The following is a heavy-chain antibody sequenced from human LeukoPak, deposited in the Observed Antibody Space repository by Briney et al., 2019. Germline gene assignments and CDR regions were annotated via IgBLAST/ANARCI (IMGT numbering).Heavy chain of an antibody. D-gene: IGHD1-1*01. CDR2: ISPNSGET. J-gene: IGHJ4*02. V-gene: IGHV1-2*02. Sequence: ASVKVSCKASGYTFTDYFMHWVRQAPGQGLEWMGWISPNSGETSYAQKFQGRVTMTRDTSIRTVYMEVNSLRPDDTAVFYCARDGNFDYWGQGTLVTVSS. CDR1: GYTFTDYF. CDR3: ARDGNFDY.